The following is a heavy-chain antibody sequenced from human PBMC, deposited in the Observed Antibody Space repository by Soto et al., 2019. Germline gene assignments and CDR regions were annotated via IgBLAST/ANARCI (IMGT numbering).Heavy chain of an antibody. J-gene: IGHJ4*02. D-gene: IGHD6-13*01. CDR1: GLTFSSYG. CDR3: AKDLLLGYSSSWCPDY. Sequence: GGSLRLSCAASGLTFSSYGMHWVRQAPGKGLEWVAVISYDGSNKYYADSVKGRFTISRDNSKNTLYLQMNSLRAEDTAVYYCAKDLLLGYSSSWCPDYWGQGTLVTVSS. V-gene: IGHV3-30*18. CDR2: ISYDGSNK.